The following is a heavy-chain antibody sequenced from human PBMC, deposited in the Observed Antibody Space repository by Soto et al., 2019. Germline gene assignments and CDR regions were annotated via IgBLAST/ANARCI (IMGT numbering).Heavy chain of an antibody. CDR2: IFYSGST. CDR1: SGSISSGGYY. Sequence: SETLSLTCTVSSGSISSGGYYWSWIRQHPGKGLEWIGNIFYSGSTYYNPSLKSRVTISVDTSKNQFSLKLSSVTAADTAVYYCARVRSGVGYNWFDPWGQGTLVTVSS. D-gene: IGHD3-16*01. J-gene: IGHJ5*02. CDR3: ARVRSGVGYNWFDP. V-gene: IGHV4-31*03.